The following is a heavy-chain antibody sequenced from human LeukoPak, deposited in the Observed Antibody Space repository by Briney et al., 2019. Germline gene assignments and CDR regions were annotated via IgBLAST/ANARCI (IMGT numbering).Heavy chain of an antibody. Sequence: GGSLRLSCAASGFTFSSYAMSWVRQAPGKGLEWVSAISGSGGSTYCADSVKGRFTISRDNSKNTLCLQMNSLRAEDTAVYYCAKDHRGSGYYYDPSEYFQHWGQGTLVTVSS. CDR1: GFTFSSYA. D-gene: IGHD3-22*01. V-gene: IGHV3-23*01. CDR2: ISGSGGST. CDR3: AKDHRGSGYYYDPSEYFQH. J-gene: IGHJ1*01.